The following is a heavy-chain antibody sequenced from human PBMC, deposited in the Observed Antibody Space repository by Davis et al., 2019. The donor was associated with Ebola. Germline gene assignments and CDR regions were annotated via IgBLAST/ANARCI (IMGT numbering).Heavy chain of an antibody. CDR3: ARLGYYDILTGNYGMDV. V-gene: IGHV5-51*01. CDR1: GYTFTSYW. CDR2: IYPGDSDT. J-gene: IGHJ6*02. Sequence: GGSLRLSCKGSGYTFTSYWIGRVRQMPGKGLAWMGIIYPGDSDTRYSPSFQGQVTISADKSISTAYLQWSSLKASDTAMYYCARLGYYDILTGNYGMDVWGQGTTVTVSS. D-gene: IGHD3-9*01.